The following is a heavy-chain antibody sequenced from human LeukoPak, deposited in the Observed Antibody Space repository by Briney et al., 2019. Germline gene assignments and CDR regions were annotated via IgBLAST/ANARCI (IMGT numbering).Heavy chain of an antibody. D-gene: IGHD3-22*01. CDR3: ARDQAYDSSGYS. J-gene: IGHJ5*02. Sequence: PSETLSLTCAVSGGSISSSNWWSWVRQPPGKGLEWIGEIYHSGSTNYNPSLKSRVTISVDRSKNQFSLKLSSVTAADTAVYYCARDQAYDSSGYSWGQGTLVTVSS. V-gene: IGHV4-4*02. CDR2: IYHSGST. CDR1: GGSISSSNW.